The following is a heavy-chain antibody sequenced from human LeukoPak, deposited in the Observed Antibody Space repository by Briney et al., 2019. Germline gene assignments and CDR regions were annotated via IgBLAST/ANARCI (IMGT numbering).Heavy chain of an antibody. J-gene: IGHJ6*03. Sequence: GGSLRLSCAASGFTFSSYWMSWVRQAPGKGLEWVANIKQDGSEKYYVDSVKGRFTISRDNAKNSLYLQMNSLRAEDTAVYYCASLVYYYYMDVWGKGTTVTVSS. D-gene: IGHD2-15*01. CDR1: GFTFSSYW. V-gene: IGHV3-7*01. CDR2: IKQDGSEK. CDR3: ASLVYYYYMDV.